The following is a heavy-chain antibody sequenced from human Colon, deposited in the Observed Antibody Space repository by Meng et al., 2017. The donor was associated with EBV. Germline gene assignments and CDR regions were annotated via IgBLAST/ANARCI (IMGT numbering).Heavy chain of an antibody. J-gene: IGHJ4*02. CDR1: GGSFSGHN. CDR2: INHSGST. CDR3: ARRTTVNLRSFDS. D-gene: IGHD4-17*01. Sequence: QWQIQQWGAGLLKPPETLSLTCAVSGGSFSGHNCSWLRQAPGRGLEWIGEINHSGSTKFNPSLESRVSISVDTSENQVSLKLTSVTAADTAVYYCARRTTVNLRSFDSWGQGTLVTASS. V-gene: IGHV4-34*01.